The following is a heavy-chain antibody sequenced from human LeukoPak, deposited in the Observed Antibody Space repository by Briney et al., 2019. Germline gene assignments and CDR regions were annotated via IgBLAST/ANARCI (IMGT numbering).Heavy chain of an antibody. V-gene: IGHV3-66*01. D-gene: IGHD6-19*01. CDR2: IYSGGST. CDR3: ARERGSSGWFDY. J-gene: IGHJ4*02. Sequence: PGGSLRLSCAASGFTFSSYAMSWVRQAPGKGLEWVSVIYSGGSTYYADSVKGRFTISRDNSKNTLYLQMNSLRAEDTAVYYCARERGSSGWFDYWGQGTLVTVSS. CDR1: GFTFSSYA.